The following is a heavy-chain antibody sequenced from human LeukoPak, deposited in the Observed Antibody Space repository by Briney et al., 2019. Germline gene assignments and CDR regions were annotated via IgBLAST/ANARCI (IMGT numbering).Heavy chain of an antibody. CDR3: AKAAYYDTSGRYYFDY. CDR1: GFTFSSYV. D-gene: IGHD3-22*01. Sequence: PGGSLRLSCAVSGFTFSSYVMTWVRQVPGKGLEWVSGISWNSHTIDYADSVKGRFTISRDNAKNSLYLQMNSLRPEDMALYYCAKAAYYDTSGRYYFDYWGQGTLVTVSS. CDR2: ISWNSHTI. J-gene: IGHJ4*02. V-gene: IGHV3-9*03.